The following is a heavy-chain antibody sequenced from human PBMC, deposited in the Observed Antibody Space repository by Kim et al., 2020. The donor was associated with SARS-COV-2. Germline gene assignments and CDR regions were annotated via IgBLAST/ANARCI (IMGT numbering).Heavy chain of an antibody. CDR3: ARPAGGFGDSLDY. D-gene: IGHD3-10*01. Sequence: SVKVSCKVFGETFSSYNINWVRQAPGQGLEWMGRIIPMVGKADYAQKFQGRVTIIADRSTSTAYMDVSSLGSEDTAVYYCARPAGGFGDSLDYWGQGTLVTVSS. J-gene: IGHJ4*02. CDR1: GETFSSYN. CDR2: IIPMVGKA. V-gene: IGHV1-69*02.